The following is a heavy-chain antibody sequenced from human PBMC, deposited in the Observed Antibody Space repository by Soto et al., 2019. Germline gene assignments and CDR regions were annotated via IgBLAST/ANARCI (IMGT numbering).Heavy chain of an antibody. CDR3: ARRRPCPYTCSGVSSYSAPFDY. V-gene: IGHV4-34*01. D-gene: IGHD2-15*01. J-gene: IGHJ4*02. CDR2: INHSGST. Sequence: QVQLQQWGAGLLKPSETLSLTCAVYGGSFSGYYWGWIRQPPGKGLEWIGEINHSGSTNYNPSLSSRVTISVDTSKKQSCLKLSSATAADTDVYSCARRRPCPYTCSGVSSYSAPFDYWGQGTLVTVSS. CDR1: GGSFSGYY.